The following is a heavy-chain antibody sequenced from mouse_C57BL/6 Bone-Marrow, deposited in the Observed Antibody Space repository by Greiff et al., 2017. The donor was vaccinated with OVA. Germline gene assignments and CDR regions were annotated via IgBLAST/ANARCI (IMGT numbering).Heavy chain of an antibody. CDR1: GYTFTDYN. CDR3: ERQIYYEGSSYGWYFDV. J-gene: IGHJ1*03. D-gene: IGHD1-1*01. CDR2: INPNNGGT. Sequence: EVQLQQSGPELVKPGASVKMSCKASGYTFTDYNMHWVKQSHGKSLEWIGYINPNNGGTSYNQKFKGKATFTVHKSSSTSYIELLRVTEEDSAVYYSERQIYYEGSSYGWYFDVWGTGTTVTVSS. V-gene: IGHV1-22*01.